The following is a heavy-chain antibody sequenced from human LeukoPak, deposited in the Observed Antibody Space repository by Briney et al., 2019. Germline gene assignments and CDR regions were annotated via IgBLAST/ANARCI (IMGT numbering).Heavy chain of an antibody. CDR3: ARELVGATIAYYFDY. CDR1: GDSVSSNSAA. CDR2: TYYRSKWYN. J-gene: IGHJ4*02. Sequence: SQTLSLTRAISGDSVSSNSAAWNWVRQSPSRGLEWLGRTYYRSKWYNDYAVSVKSRITINPDTSKNQFSLQLNSATPEDTAVYYCARELVGATIAYYFDYWGQGTLVTVSS. V-gene: IGHV6-1*01. D-gene: IGHD1-26*01.